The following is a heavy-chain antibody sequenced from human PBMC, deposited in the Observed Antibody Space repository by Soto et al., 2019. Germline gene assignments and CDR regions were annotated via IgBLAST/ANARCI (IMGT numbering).Heavy chain of an antibody. J-gene: IGHJ6*02. CDR2: IYPGDSDT. Sequence: PGESLKISCKGSGYSFTSYWIGWVRQMPGKGLEWMGIIYPGDSDTGYSPSFQGQVTISADKSISTAYLQWSSLKASDTAMYYCARRGYYYDSSGYSDGMDVWGQGTTVTVSS. D-gene: IGHD3-22*01. CDR1: GYSFTSYW. V-gene: IGHV5-51*01. CDR3: ARRGYYYDSSGYSDGMDV.